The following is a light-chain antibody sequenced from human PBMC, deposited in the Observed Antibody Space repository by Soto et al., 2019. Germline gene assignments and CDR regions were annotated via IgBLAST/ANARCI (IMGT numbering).Light chain of an antibody. Sequence: VLAQPSSVSGSPGQSITISCTGTSTDVGGYNYVSWYQHHPGKGPKLIIYEVNNRPSGVSDRFSGSKSGNKASLTISNLEAEDESDYYCGSYTSTDTPFVFGTGTK. J-gene: IGLJ1*01. CDR2: EVN. CDR3: GSYTSTDTPFV. V-gene: IGLV2-14*01. CDR1: STDVGGYNY.